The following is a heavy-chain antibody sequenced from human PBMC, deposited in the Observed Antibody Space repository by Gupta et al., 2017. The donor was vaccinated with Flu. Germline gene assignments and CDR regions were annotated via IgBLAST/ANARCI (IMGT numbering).Heavy chain of an antibody. CDR1: GFTFGDYA. V-gene: IGHV3-49*04. CDR3: TRGTVTTIYYYYYGMDV. D-gene: IGHD4-4*01. CDR2: IRSKAYGGTT. Sequence: EVQLVESGGGLVQPGRSLRLSCTASGFTFGDYAMSWVRQAPGKGLEWVGFIRSKAYGGTTEYAASVKGRFTISRDDSKSIAYLQMNSLKTEDTAVYYCTRGTVTTIYYYYYGMDVWGQGTTVTVSS. J-gene: IGHJ6*02.